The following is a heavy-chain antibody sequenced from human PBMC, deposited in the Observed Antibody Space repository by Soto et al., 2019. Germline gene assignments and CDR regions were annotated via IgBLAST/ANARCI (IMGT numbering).Heavy chain of an antibody. CDR1: GGTFSSYA. J-gene: IGHJ4*02. Sequence: GASVKVSCKASGGTFSSYAISWVRQAPGQGLEWMGGIIPIFGTANYAQKFQGRVTITADESTSTAYMELSSLRSEDTAVYYCARSRAVAGDIDYWGQGTLVTVSS. V-gene: IGHV1-69*13. D-gene: IGHD6-19*01. CDR2: IIPIFGTA. CDR3: ARSRAVAGDIDY.